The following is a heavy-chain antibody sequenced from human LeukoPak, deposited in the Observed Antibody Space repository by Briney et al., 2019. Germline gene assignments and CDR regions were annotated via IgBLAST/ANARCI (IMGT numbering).Heavy chain of an antibody. CDR2: ISWNSGSI. CDR3: AKDHSSGWYMGGLVY. J-gene: IGHJ4*02. V-gene: IGHV3-9*03. D-gene: IGHD6-19*01. CDR1: GFTFDDYA. Sequence: PGRSLRLSCAASGFTFDDYAMRWVRQAPGKGLEWVSGISWNSGSIGYADSVKGRFTISRDNAKNSLYLQMNSLRAEDMALYYCAKDHSSGWYMGGLVYWGQGTLVTVSS.